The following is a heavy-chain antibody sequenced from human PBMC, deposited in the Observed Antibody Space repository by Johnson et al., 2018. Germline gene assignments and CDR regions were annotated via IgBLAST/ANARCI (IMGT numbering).Heavy chain of an antibody. CDR3: ASLRVREYMDV. D-gene: IGHD5-24*01. CDR1: GFKFDDYA. J-gene: IGHJ6*03. CDR2: ISRPSDRI. V-gene: IGHV3-9*01. Sequence: VQLVESGGGLVQPGTSLRLSCEASGFKFDDYAMHWVRQSPGKGLEWVSGISRPSDRIGYADSVKGRFTISRDNAKSSLLYLQMNSLRAEDTALYYCASLRVREYMDVWGKGTTVTVSS.